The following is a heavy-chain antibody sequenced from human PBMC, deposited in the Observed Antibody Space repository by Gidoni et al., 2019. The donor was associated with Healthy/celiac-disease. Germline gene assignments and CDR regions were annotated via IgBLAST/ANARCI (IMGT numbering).Heavy chain of an antibody. V-gene: IGHV1-8*01. D-gene: IGHD6-13*01. CDR1: GYTSNSYD. CDR3: ARSPQQLYYGMDV. CDR2: MNTNSGNT. J-gene: IGHJ6*02. Sequence: QVQLVQSGAEVHRPGASVKVSCQASGYTSNSYDINWVRQATGQGLEWMGWMNTNSGNTGYAQKFKGRGTMTRNTSIITAYMELSSLRSEDTAVYYCARSPQQLYYGMDVWGQGTTVTVSS.